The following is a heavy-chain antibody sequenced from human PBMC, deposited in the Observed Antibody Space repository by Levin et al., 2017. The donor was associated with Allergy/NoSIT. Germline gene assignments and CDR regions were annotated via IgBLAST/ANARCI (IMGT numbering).Heavy chain of an antibody. Sequence: ASVKVSCKASGYTFTSYYMHWVRQAPGQGLEWMGIINPSGGSTSYAQKFQGRVTMTRDTSTSTVYMELSSLRSEDTAVYYCARDRDTSSSSDLTPLDYWGQGTLVTVSS. D-gene: IGHD6-6*01. V-gene: IGHV1-46*01. J-gene: IGHJ4*02. CDR1: GYTFTSYY. CDR2: INPSGGST. CDR3: ARDRDTSSSSDLTPLDY.